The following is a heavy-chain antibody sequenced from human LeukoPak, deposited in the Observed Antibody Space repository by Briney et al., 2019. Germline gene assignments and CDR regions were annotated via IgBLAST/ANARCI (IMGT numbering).Heavy chain of an antibody. CDR3: ARDDTHYGSSGSFYDAFDI. CDR1: GFTFSNYR. D-gene: IGHD3-22*01. J-gene: IGHJ3*02. V-gene: IGHV3-7*01. CDR2: IRRDGSET. Sequence: GGSLRLSCAASGFTFSNYRMTWVRRAPGKGLEWVANIRRDGSETHYVDSVMGRFTISRDNAKNSLYLQMNSLRAEDTAVYYCARDDTHYGSSGSFYDAFDIWGQGTMVTVSS.